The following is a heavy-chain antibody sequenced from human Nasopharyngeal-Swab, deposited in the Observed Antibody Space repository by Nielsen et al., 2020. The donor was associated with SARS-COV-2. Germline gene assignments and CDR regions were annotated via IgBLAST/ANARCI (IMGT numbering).Heavy chain of an antibody. V-gene: IGHV3-13*01. D-gene: IGHD3-3*01. Sequence: GGSLRLSCAASGFTFSSYDMHWVRQATGKGLEWVSAIGTAGDTYYPGSVKGRFTISRENAKNSLYLQMNSLRAEDTAVYYCARESGLRFFDYYYYYYMDVWGKGTTVTVSS. CDR3: ARESGLRFFDYYYYYYMDV. CDR1: GFTFSSYD. J-gene: IGHJ6*03. CDR2: IGTAGDT.